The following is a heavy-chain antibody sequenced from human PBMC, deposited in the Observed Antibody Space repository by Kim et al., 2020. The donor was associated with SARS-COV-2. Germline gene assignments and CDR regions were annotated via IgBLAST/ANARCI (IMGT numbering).Heavy chain of an antibody. Sequence: ASVKVSCKASGYTFTSYAMNWVRQAPGQGLEWMGWINTNTGNPTYAQGFTGRFVFSLDTSVSTAYLQISSLKAEDTAVYYCARGRVTPRYSSGLILLSYWGQGTLVTVSS. CDR2: INTNTGNP. CDR1: GYTFTSYA. J-gene: IGHJ4*02. V-gene: IGHV7-4-1*02. D-gene: IGHD6-19*01. CDR3: ARGRVTPRYSSGLILLSY.